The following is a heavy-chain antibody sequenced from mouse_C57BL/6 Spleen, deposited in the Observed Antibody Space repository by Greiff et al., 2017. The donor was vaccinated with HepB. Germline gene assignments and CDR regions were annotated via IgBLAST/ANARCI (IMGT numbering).Heavy chain of an antibody. CDR2: ISDGGSYT. V-gene: IGHV5-4*01. CDR1: GFTFSSYA. J-gene: IGHJ1*03. D-gene: IGHD1-1*01. Sequence: EVQVVESGGGLVKPGGSLKLSCAASGFTFSSYAMSWVRQTPEKRLEWVATISDGGSYTYYPDNVKGRFTISRDTAKNNLYLQMSHLKSEDTAMYYCARAAVDWYFDVWGTGTTVTVSS. CDR3: ARAAVDWYFDV.